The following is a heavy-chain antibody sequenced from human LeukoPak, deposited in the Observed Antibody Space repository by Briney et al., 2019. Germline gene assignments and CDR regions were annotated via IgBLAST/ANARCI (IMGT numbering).Heavy chain of an antibody. CDR1: GGTFSSYA. J-gene: IGHJ5*02. CDR3: ARVEVYCSSTSCYTLGWFDP. V-gene: IGHV1-18*01. Sequence: ASVKVSCKASGGTFSSYAISWVRQAPGQGLEWMGWISAYNGNTNYAQKLQGRVTMTTDTSTSTAYMELRSLRSDDTAVYYCARVEVYCSSTSCYTLGWFDPWGQGTLVTVSS. CDR2: ISAYNGNT. D-gene: IGHD2-2*02.